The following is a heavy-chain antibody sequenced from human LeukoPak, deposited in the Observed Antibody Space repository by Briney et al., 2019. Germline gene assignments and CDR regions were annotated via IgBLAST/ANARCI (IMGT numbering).Heavy chain of an antibody. CDR2: IRQDGSET. CDR1: GLTFSTQW. J-gene: IGHJ4*02. D-gene: IGHD6-13*01. V-gene: IGHV3-7*01. CDR3: ARDRGSIAAAGELDY. Sequence: GGSLRLSCTASGLTFSTQWMSWVRQALGKGLEWVANIRQDGSETQYVDSMKGRFTISRDNAKNSLYLQMNSLRAEDTAVYYCARDRGSIAAAGELDYWGQGTLVTVSS.